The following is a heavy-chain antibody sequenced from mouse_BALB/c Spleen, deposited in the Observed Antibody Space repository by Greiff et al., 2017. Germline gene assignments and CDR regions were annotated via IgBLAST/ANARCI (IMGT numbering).Heavy chain of an antibody. Sequence: VKLVESGPELVKPGASVKISCKASGYAFSSSWMNWVKQRPGQGLEWIGRIYPGDGDTNYNGKFKGKATLTAVKSSSTAYMQLSSLTSVDSAVYFCARAGLWYFDVWGAGTTVTVSS. J-gene: IGHJ1*01. CDR3: ARAGLWYFDV. CDR1: GYAFSSSW. CDR2: IYPGDGDT. V-gene: IGHV1-82*01. D-gene: IGHD3-1*01.